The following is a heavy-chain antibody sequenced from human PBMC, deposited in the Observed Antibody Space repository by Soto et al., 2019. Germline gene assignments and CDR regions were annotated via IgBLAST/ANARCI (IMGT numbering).Heavy chain of an antibody. J-gene: IGHJ5*02. V-gene: IGHV4-59*01. CDR2: IYYSGST. Sequence: TLSLTCTVSGGSISSYYWSWIRQPPGKGLEWIGYIYYSGSTNYNPSLKSRVTISVDTSKNQFSLKLSSVTAADTAVYYCARDFDFWSGYYRSRWFDPWGQGTLVTVSS. CDR1: GGSISSYY. CDR3: ARDFDFWSGYYRSRWFDP. D-gene: IGHD3-3*01.